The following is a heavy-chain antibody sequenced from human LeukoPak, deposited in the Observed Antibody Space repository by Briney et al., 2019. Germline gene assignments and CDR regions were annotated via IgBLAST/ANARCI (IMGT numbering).Heavy chain of an antibody. CDR2: ISYDGSNK. V-gene: IGHV3-30-3*01. D-gene: IGHD2-2*01. Sequence: GGSLRLSCAASGFTFSSYAMHWVRQAPGKGLEWVAVISYDGSNKYYADSVKGRFTISRDNSKNTLYLQMNSLRAEDTAVYYCARAPRYCSSTSCYLDYYGMDVWGQGTLVTVSS. CDR1: GFTFSSYA. CDR3: ARAPRYCSSTSCYLDYYGMDV. J-gene: IGHJ6*02.